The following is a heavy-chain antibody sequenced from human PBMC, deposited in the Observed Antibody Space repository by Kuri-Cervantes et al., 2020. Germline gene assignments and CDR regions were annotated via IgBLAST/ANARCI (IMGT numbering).Heavy chain of an antibody. CDR1: GGTFSSYA. D-gene: IGHD6-19*01. CDR2: IIPIFGTA. CDR3: ARAPRVSSGRDGPYYYYMDV. Sequence: SVKVSCKASGGTFSSYAISWVRQAPGQGLEWMGGIIPIFGTANYAQKFQGRVTITRDTSASTAYMELSSLRSEDTAVYYCARAPRVSSGRDGPYYYYMDVWSKGTTVTVSS. V-gene: IGHV1-69*05. J-gene: IGHJ6*03.